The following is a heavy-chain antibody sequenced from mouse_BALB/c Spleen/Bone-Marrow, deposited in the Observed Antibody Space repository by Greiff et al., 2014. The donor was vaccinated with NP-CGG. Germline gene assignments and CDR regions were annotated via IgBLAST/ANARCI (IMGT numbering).Heavy chain of an antibody. CDR1: GFSLTDYG. CDR2: IWGGGIT. V-gene: IGHV2-6-5*01. Sequence: QVQLKESGPGLVAPSQSLSITCTVSGFSLTDYGVSWIRQPPGKGLEWLGVIWGGGITYYYSALKSRLSISKDNSESQVFLKMNSLQTDDTAMYYCAKLNWDEGDYWGQGTTLTVSA. CDR3: AKLNWDEGDY. J-gene: IGHJ2*01. D-gene: IGHD4-1*01.